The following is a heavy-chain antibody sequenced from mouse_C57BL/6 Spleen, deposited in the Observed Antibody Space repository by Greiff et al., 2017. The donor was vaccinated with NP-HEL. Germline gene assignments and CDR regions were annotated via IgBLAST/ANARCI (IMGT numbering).Heavy chain of an antibody. CDR3: AREWNYYAMDY. V-gene: IGHV5-16*01. Sequence: VQLKESEGGLVQPGSSMKLSCTASGFTFSDYYMAWVRQVPEKGLEWVANINYDGSSTYYLDSLKSRFIISRDNAKNILYLQMSSLKSEDTATYYCAREWNYYAMDYWGQGTSVTVSS. CDR1: GFTFSDYY. J-gene: IGHJ4*01. CDR2: INYDGSST.